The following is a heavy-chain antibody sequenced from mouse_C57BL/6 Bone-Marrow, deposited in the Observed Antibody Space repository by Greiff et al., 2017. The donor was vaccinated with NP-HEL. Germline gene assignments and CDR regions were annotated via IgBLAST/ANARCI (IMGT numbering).Heavy chain of an antibody. CDR3: TVYYGNYGYAMDY. V-gene: IGHV6-3*01. J-gene: IGHJ4*01. D-gene: IGHD2-1*01. CDR1: GFTFSNYW. CDR2: IRLKSDNYAT. Sequence: EVKLEESGGGLVQPGGSMKLSCVASGFTFSNYWMNWVRQSPEKGLEWVAQIRLKSDNYATHYAESVKGRFTISRDDSKSSVYLQMNNLRAEDTGIYYCTVYYGNYGYAMDYWGQGTSVTVSS.